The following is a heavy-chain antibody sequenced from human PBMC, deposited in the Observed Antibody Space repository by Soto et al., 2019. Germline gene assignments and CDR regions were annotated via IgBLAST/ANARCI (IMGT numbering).Heavy chain of an antibody. Sequence: ASVKVSCKASGYTFTGYYMHWVRQAPGQGLEWMGWINPNSGGTNYAQSFQGRVTMTRDTSISTAYMEVSRLRSDDTAVYYCARDGGYTNVENWFDPWGQGTLVTVSS. J-gene: IGHJ5*02. CDR1: GYTFTGYY. V-gene: IGHV1-2*02. CDR2: INPNSGGT. D-gene: IGHD1-26*01. CDR3: ARDGGYTNVENWFDP.